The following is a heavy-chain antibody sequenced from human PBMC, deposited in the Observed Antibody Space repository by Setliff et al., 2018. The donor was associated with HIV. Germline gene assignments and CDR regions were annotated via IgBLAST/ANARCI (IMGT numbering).Heavy chain of an antibody. D-gene: IGHD3-10*01. V-gene: IGHV4-39*01. CDR2: VYYSGGT. CDR3: ARHRAQRGSGTYYDDWFDP. CDR1: GGSVSDTSYY. J-gene: IGHJ5*02. Sequence: SETLSLTCTVSGGSVSDTSYYWGWIRQPPGKGLEWLANVYYSGGTYYNPSLNSRVTISVDTSRNQFSLKLTSVTAADTSVYYCARHRAQRGSGTYYDDWFDPWGQGALVTVSS.